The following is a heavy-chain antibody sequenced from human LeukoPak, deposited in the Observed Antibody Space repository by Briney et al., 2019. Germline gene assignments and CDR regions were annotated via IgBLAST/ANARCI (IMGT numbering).Heavy chain of an antibody. Sequence: GGSLRLPCAASGFTFSSYSMNWVRQAPGKGLEWVSSISSSSSYIYYADSVKGRFTISRDNAKNSLYLQMNSLRAEDTAVYYCARAYGDYPNWFDPWGQGTLVTVSS. J-gene: IGHJ5*02. CDR1: GFTFSSYS. D-gene: IGHD4-17*01. CDR3: ARAYGDYPNWFDP. CDR2: ISSSSSYI. V-gene: IGHV3-21*01.